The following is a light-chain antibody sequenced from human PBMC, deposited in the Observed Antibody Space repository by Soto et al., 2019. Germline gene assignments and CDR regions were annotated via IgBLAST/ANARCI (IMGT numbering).Light chain of an antibody. Sequence: QSALTQPASVSGSPGQSITISCTGTSSDVGAYNNFSWYHHHPGKAPKLIIYDYRNRPSGVSNRFSGSKSGNTASLTISGLHAEDEADYYCSSDTSSSNPVVFGGGTKLTVL. CDR1: SSDVGAYNN. J-gene: IGLJ2*01. CDR3: SSDTSSSNPVV. CDR2: DYR. V-gene: IGLV2-14*03.